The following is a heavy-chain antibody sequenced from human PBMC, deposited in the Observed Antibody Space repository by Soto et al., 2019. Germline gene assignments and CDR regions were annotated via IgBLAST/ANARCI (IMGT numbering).Heavy chain of an antibody. CDR1: GYTFTSYA. J-gene: IGHJ3*02. CDR2: INAGNGNT. D-gene: IGHD3-10*01. Sequence: QVQFVQSGAEGKKPGASVKVSCKASGYTFTSYAMHWVRQAPGQRLEWMGWINAGNGNTKYSQKFQGRVTITRDTSASTAYKELSSLRSEDTAVYYCARSGYLGAFDIWGQGTMVTVSS. V-gene: IGHV1-3*01. CDR3: ARSGYLGAFDI.